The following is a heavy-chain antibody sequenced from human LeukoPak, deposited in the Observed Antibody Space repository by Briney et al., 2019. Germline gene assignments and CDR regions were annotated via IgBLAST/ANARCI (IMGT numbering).Heavy chain of an antibody. D-gene: IGHD1-1*01. CDR3: ARAGNDALSLDY. Sequence: SETLSLTCTVSGGSISSYYWSWIRQPPGKGLEWIGYVYYSGSTNYNPSLKSRVTISVDTSKNQFSLKLSSVTAADTAVYYCARAGNDALSLDYWGQGTLVTVSS. CDR1: GGSISSYY. J-gene: IGHJ4*02. V-gene: IGHV4-59*01. CDR2: VYYSGST.